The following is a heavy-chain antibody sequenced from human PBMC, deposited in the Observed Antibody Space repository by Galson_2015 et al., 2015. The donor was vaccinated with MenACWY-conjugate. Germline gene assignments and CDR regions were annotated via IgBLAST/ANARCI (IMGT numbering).Heavy chain of an antibody. V-gene: IGHV3-33*01. CDR1: GFTFSNYG. J-gene: IGHJ4*02. D-gene: IGHD3-16*02. Sequence: SLRLSCAASGFTFSNYGMHWVRQAPGKGLEWVAVIWYDGSNKYYADSVKGRFTISRDNSKNTLYLQMNSLRAEDTAVYYCARALRHKNIVTGYWGQGTLVTGSS. CDR2: IWYDGSNK. CDR3: ARALRHKNIVTGY.